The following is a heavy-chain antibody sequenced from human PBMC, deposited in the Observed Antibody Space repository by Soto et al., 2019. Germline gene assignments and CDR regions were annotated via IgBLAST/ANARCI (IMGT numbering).Heavy chain of an antibody. V-gene: IGHV3-15*01. CDR2: IRSVVDGGTV. CDR3: ADTSLNKTWDF. D-gene: IGHD5-18*01. Sequence: KPGGSLRLSCAASGFIFSNAWMNWVRQAPGKGLEWIGRIRSVVDGGTVEYAAPVNGRFTISRDDSQDTVYLQMNSLEIGDTAMYYCADTSLNKTWDFWGQGALVTVSS. CDR1: GFIFSNAW. J-gene: IGHJ4*02.